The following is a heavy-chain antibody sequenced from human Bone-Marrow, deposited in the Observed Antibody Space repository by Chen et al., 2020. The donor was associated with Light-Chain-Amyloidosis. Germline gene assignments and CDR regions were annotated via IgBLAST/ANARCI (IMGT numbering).Heavy chain of an antibody. J-gene: IGHJ4*02. V-gene: IGHV4-31*03. Sequence: QVQLQESGPGLVKPSQTLSLTCTVSGDSISSGPHYWTWIRQHPGRGLEWIGYIYYGGNSRYNPSLMSRVTISLDTSKNQFSLNLSSVTAADTAVYYCARGTMTSVDWSYYGDFWGQGTLVTVSS. CDR1: GDSISSGPHY. D-gene: IGHD3-22*01. CDR3: ARGTMTSVDWSYYGDF. CDR2: IYYGGNS.